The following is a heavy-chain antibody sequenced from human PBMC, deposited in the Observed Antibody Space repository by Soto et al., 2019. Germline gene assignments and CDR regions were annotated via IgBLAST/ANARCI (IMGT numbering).Heavy chain of an antibody. CDR2: IYSDGIT. CDR1: GFTVRSNY. J-gene: IGHJ6*02. D-gene: IGHD6-13*01. CDR3: ARSSSHAGSKAPKAATAHPFYYYYYGMDV. V-gene: IGHV3-66*01. Sequence: GGSLRLCCAACGFTVRSNYMSGVRQAPGKGLEWGSVIYSDGITYYADSVKGRFTISRDNSKNTLYLQMNSLRAEDTAVYYCARSSSHAGSKAPKAATAHPFYYYYYGMDVWGQGTTVTVSS.